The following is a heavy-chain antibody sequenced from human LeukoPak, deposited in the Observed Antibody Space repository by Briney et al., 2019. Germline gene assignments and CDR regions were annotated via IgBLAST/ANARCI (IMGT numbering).Heavy chain of an antibody. CDR1: GGSISSGGYY. CDR2: IYYSGST. D-gene: IGHD6-6*01. V-gene: IGHV4-31*03. Sequence: PSETLSLTCTVSGGSISSGGYYWSWIRQHPGKGLEWIGYIYYSGSTYYNPSLKSRVTISVDTSKNQFSLKLSSVTAADTAVYYCARLYSSSSPYFDYWGQGTLVTVSP. CDR3: ARLYSSSSPYFDY. J-gene: IGHJ4*02.